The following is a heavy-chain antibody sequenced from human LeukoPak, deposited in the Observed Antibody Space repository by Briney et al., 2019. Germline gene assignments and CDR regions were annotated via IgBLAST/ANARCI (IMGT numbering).Heavy chain of an antibody. Sequence: PGGSQRLSCAASGFTFSSYSMNWVRQAPGKGLEWVSYISSSSSTIYYADSVKGRFTISRDNAKNSLYLQMNSLRDEDTAVYYCARSPYDFWSGYYADAYNWFDPWGQGTLVTVSS. CDR3: ARSPYDFWSGYYADAYNWFDP. CDR2: ISSSSSTI. D-gene: IGHD3-3*01. J-gene: IGHJ5*02. V-gene: IGHV3-48*02. CDR1: GFTFSSYS.